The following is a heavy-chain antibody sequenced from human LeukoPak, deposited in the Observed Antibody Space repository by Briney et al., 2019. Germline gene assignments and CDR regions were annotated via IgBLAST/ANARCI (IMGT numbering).Heavy chain of an antibody. Sequence: ASVKVSCKVSGYTLTELSMHWVQQAPGKGLEWMGGFDPEDGETIYAQKFQGRVTMTEDTSTDTAYMELSSLRSGDTAVYYCATVRKVSTWLTGWFDPWGQGTLVTFSS. CDR2: FDPEDGET. J-gene: IGHJ5*02. V-gene: IGHV1-24*01. CDR3: ATVRKVSTWLTGWFDP. CDR1: GYTLTELS. D-gene: IGHD5-18*01.